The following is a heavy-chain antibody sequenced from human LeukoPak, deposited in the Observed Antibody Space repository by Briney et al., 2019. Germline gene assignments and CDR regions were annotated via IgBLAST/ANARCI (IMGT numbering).Heavy chain of an antibody. J-gene: IGHJ4*02. D-gene: IGHD1-26*01. CDR2: IYYSGST. CDR1: GGSISSGGYY. CDR3: ARRGADYYFDY. Sequence: PSETLSLTCTVSGGSISSGGYYWSWIRQHPGKGLEWIGYIYYSGSTYYNPSLKSRVTISVDTSKNQFSLKLSSVTAADTAVYYCARRGADYYFDYWGQGTLVTVSS. V-gene: IGHV4-31*03.